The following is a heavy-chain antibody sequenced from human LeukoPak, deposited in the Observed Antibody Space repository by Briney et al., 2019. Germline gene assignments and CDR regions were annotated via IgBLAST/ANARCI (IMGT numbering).Heavy chain of an antibody. Sequence: GGSLRLSCAASGFTFSSYSMNWVRQAPGKGLEWVSYISSSSSTIYYADSVKGRFTISRDNAKNSLYLQMNSLRAEDTAVYYCARDRSYYYMDVWGKGTTVTDSS. CDR2: ISSSSSTI. CDR3: ARDRSYYYMDV. V-gene: IGHV3-48*01. CDR1: GFTFSSYS. J-gene: IGHJ6*03.